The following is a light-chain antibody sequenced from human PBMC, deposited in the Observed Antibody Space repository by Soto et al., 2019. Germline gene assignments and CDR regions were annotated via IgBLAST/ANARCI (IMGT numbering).Light chain of an antibody. CDR3: QHCDSYWT. Sequence: DIQVTQSPSTLSASVGDRVTITCRASQSISTSLAWYQQKPGKAPKDLIYKASSLESGVPSRFSGSGSGTEFTLTISSLQPDDFATYYCQHCDSYWTFGQGTKVEIK. J-gene: IGKJ1*01. CDR1: QSISTS. CDR2: KAS. V-gene: IGKV1-5*03.